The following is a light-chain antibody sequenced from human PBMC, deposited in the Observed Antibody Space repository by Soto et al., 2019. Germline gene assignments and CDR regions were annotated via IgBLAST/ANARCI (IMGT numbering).Light chain of an antibody. Sequence: DIQLTQSPSSLSASVGARVTITCQASHDINTYLHWYQQKLGKAPKLLIYDASNLETGVPSRFSGSGSGTECTFTITSLQPEDSETYDGRQYDTVPYDFGPGTKVDIK. CDR3: RQYDTVPYD. CDR1: HDINTY. CDR2: DAS. V-gene: IGKV1-33*01. J-gene: IGKJ3*01.